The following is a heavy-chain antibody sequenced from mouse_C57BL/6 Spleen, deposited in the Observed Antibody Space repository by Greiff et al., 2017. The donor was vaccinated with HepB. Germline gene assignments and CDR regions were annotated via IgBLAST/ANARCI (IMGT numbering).Heavy chain of an antibody. Sequence: EVMLVESGGGLVKPGGSLKLSCAASGFTFSSYAMSWVRQTPEKRLEWVATISDGGSYTYYPDNVKGRFTISRDNAKNNLYLQMSHLKSEDTAMYYCARAVYYYGSRSWYFDVWGTGTTVTVSS. J-gene: IGHJ1*03. D-gene: IGHD1-1*01. V-gene: IGHV5-4*03. CDR1: GFTFSSYA. CDR3: ARAVYYYGSRSWYFDV. CDR2: ISDGGSYT.